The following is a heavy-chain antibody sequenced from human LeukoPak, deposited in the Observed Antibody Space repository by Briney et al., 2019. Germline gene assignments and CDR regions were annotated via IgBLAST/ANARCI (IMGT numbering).Heavy chain of an antibody. Sequence: GGSLRLSCAASGFTFSSFDMSWVRQAPGKGLEWVSGTSTSGLITSYADSVKGRFTISRDNSKNTLYLQMDSLRAEDTAVYYCARDMCGGDCYPDFWGRGTLVTVSS. J-gene: IGHJ4*02. V-gene: IGHV3-23*01. CDR1: GFTFSSFD. CDR3: ARDMCGGDCYPDF. CDR2: TSTSGLIT. D-gene: IGHD2-21*02.